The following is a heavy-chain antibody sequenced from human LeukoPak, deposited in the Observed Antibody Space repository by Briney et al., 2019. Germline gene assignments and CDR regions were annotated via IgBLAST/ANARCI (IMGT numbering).Heavy chain of an antibody. Sequence: PGGSLRLSCAASGFSFSDYYMSWIRQAPGKGLEWVSYISSSGSTMYYADSVKGRFTISRDNAKNSLSLQMNSLRAEDTAVYYCAKDREAYYYDSSGEFDYWGQGTLVTVSS. CDR1: GFSFSDYY. V-gene: IGHV3-11*04. CDR2: ISSSGSTM. J-gene: IGHJ4*02. CDR3: AKDREAYYYDSSGEFDY. D-gene: IGHD3-22*01.